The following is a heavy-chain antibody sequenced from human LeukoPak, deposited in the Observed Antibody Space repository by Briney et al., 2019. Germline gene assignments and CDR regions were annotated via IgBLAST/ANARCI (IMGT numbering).Heavy chain of an antibody. CDR3: ARSDEWLVGYFDY. J-gene: IGHJ4*02. V-gene: IGHV4-59*01. CDR1: GGSISSYY. D-gene: IGHD6-19*01. CDR2: IYYSGST. Sequence: SETLSLTCTVSGGSISSYYWSWIRQPPGKGLEWIGYIYYSGSTNYNPSLKSRVTISVDTSKNQFSLKPSSVTAADTAVYYCARSDEWLVGYFDYWGQGTLVTVSS.